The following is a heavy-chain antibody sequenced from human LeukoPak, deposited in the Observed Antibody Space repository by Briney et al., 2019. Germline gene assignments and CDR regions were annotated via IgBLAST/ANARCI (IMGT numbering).Heavy chain of an antibody. CDR2: TKQDGSEK. J-gene: IGHJ4*02. CDR1: GFTFSNYW. D-gene: IGHD3-22*01. CDR3: AREERDSVDY. Sequence: GGSLRLSCAASGFTFSNYWMSWVRQAPGKVLEWVANTKQDGSEKYYVDSVKGRFTISRDNAKNSLYLQMNSLRAEDTAVYYCAREERDSVDYWGQGTLVTVSS. V-gene: IGHV3-7*05.